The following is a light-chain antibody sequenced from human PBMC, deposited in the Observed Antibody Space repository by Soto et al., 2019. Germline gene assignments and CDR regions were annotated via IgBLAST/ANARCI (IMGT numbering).Light chain of an antibody. J-gene: IGLJ1*01. CDR2: VNT. CDR1: SFNIGADYD. Sequence: QSVLTQPPAVSGAPGQSVTISCTGNSFNIGADYDVHWYQQLPGTTPKLLIYVNTNRPSGVPDRFSGSKSGTSASLAITGLQAEDAADYYCTSSDSSVTGCVFGTWTKVTVL. CDR3: TSSDSSVTGCV. V-gene: IGLV1-40*01.